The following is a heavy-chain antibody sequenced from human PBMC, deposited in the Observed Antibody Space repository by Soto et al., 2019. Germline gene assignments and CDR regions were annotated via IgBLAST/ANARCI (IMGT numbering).Heavy chain of an antibody. CDR3: AAPVPAPTHYDYDEMDV. CDR2: MSNSGDTI. CDR1: GFTFSYYT. D-gene: IGHD2-2*01. V-gene: IGHV3-23*01. Sequence: EVQLLESGGGLVQPGGSLRLSCVASGFTFSYYTMSWVRQAPVKGLEWVSGMSNSGDTIYYADSVKGRFTISRDNFKNTLYLQMNSLRADDTAVYYCAAPVPAPTHYDYDEMDVWGQGTTVTVSS. J-gene: IGHJ6*02.